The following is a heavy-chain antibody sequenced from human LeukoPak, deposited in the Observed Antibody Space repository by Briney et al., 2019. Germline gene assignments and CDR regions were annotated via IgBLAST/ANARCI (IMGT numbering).Heavy chain of an antibody. CDR1: GGSISSYY. V-gene: IGHV4-59*01. J-gene: IGHJ6*03. CDR2: IYDSGST. CDR3: ARDYYDSSGPYYYYYMDV. D-gene: IGHD3-22*01. Sequence: SETLSLTCTVSGGSISSYYWSWIRQPPGKGLEWIGYIYDSGSTNYNPSLKSRVTISVDTSKNQFSLKLSSVTAADTAVYYCARDYYDSSGPYYYYYMDVWGKGTTVTVSS.